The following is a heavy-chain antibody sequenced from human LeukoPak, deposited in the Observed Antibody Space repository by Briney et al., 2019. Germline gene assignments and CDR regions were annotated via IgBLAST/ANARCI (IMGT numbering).Heavy chain of an antibody. Sequence: SETLSLTCTVSGYSISSGYYWGWIRQPPGKGLEWIGSIYHSGSTYYNPSLKSRVTISVDTSKNQFSLKLSSVTAADTAVYYCAKDQWVVPAASDYWGQGTLVTVSS. J-gene: IGHJ4*02. D-gene: IGHD2-2*01. CDR3: AKDQWVVPAASDY. V-gene: IGHV4-38-2*02. CDR2: IYHSGST. CDR1: GYSISSGYY.